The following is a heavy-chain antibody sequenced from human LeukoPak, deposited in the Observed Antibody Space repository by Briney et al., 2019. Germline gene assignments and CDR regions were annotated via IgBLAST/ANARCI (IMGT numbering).Heavy chain of an antibody. V-gene: IGHV1-18*01. CDR2: ISAYNGNT. CDR1: GYTFTSYG. CDR3: ARESTVTTPYYYYYYMDV. J-gene: IGHJ6*03. D-gene: IGHD4-11*01. Sequence: ASVKVSCKASGYTFTSYGISWVRQAPGQGLEWMGWISAYNGNTNYAQKLQGRVTMTTDTSTSIAYMELRSLRSDDTAVYYCARESTVTTPYYYYYYMDVWGKGTTVTVSS.